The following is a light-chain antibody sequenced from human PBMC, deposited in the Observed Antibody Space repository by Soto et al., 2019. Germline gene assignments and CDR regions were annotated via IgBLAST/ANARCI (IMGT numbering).Light chain of an antibody. J-gene: IGLJ2*01. CDR3: SSYSSDTSLVV. Sequence: QSALTQPASVSGSPGQSITISCTGTSGDIGTYNYVSWYQQRPGKAPKLIIFDVSDRPSGVSHRFSGSKSGDTASLTISGLQAEDESDYYCSSYSSDTSLVVFGGGTKLTVL. CDR1: SGDIGTYNY. CDR2: DVS. V-gene: IGLV2-14*01.